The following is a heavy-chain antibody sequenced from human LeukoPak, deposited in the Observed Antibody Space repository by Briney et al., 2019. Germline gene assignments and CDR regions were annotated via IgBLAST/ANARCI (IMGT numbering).Heavy chain of an antibody. V-gene: IGHV1-69*04. CDR3: ARDRLPYSGSYSHYSNHGMDV. D-gene: IGHD1-26*01. CDR1: GGTFSSYA. J-gene: IGHJ6*02. Sequence: VASVKVSCKASGGTFSSYAISWVRQAPGQGLEWMGRIIPILGITNYAQKFQGRVTITADKSTSTAYMELSSLRSEDTAMYYCARDRLPYSGSYSHYSNHGMDVWGQGTTVTVSS. CDR2: IIPILGIT.